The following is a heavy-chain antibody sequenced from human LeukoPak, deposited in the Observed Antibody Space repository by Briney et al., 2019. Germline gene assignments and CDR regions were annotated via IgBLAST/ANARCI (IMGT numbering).Heavy chain of an antibody. CDR3: ARSEYSSSSHDY. CDR1: GGSISSSSYY. CDR2: IYYSGST. J-gene: IGHJ4*02. D-gene: IGHD6-6*01. V-gene: IGHV4-39*07. Sequence: PSETLSLTCTVSGGSISSSSYYWGWIRQPPGKGLEWIGSIYYSGSTYYNPSLKSRVTISVDTSKNQFSLKLSSVTAADTAVYYCARSEYSSSSHDYWGQGTLVTISS.